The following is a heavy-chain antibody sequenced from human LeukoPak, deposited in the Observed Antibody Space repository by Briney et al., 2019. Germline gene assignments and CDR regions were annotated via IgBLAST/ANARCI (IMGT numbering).Heavy chain of an antibody. D-gene: IGHD5-12*01. J-gene: IGHJ4*02. CDR2: ISGSGGST. CDR1: GFTFSTYA. CDR3: ARDAEAWGLRSGVPQHRQRATDY. V-gene: IGHV3-23*01. Sequence: QAGGSLRLSCAASGFTFSTYAMSWVRQAPGKGLEWVSAISGSGGSTYYADSVKGRFTISRDNSKNTLYLQMNSLRAEDTAVYYCARDAEAWGLRSGVPQHRQRATDYWGQGTLVTVSS.